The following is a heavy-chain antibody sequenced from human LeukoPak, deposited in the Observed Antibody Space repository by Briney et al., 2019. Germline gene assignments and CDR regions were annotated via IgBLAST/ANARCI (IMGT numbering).Heavy chain of an antibody. J-gene: IGHJ4*02. Sequence: GRSLRLSCEASGFTFSSYGMHWVRQAPGKGLEWVAVIWYDGSNNYYADSVKGRFTISRDNSKNTVYLQMNSLRTEDRAMYYCARGQSSSWSNDYWGQGTLVTVSS. CDR3: ARGQSSSWSNDY. D-gene: IGHD6-13*01. CDR2: IWYDGSNN. CDR1: GFTFSSYG. V-gene: IGHV3-33*01.